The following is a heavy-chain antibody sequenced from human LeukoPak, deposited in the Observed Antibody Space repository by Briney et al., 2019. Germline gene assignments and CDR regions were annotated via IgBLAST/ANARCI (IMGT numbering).Heavy chain of an antibody. CDR2: INHSGST. D-gene: IGHD2-21*01. J-gene: IGHJ5*02. V-gene: IGHV4-34*01. Sequence: SETLSLTCAVYGGSFSGYYWSWIRQPPGKGLEWIGEINHSGSTNYNPSLKSRVTISVDTSKNQFSLKLSSVTAADTAVYYCVRGPTSYHARWFDPWGQGTLVTVSS. CDR1: GGSFSGYY. CDR3: VRGPTSYHARWFDP.